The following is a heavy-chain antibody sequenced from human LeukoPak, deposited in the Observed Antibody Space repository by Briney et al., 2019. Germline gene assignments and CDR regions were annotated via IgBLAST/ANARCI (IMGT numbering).Heavy chain of an antibody. D-gene: IGHD4-17*01. CDR2: ISGSSTYI. J-gene: IGHJ4*02. V-gene: IGHV3-21*01. CDR1: GFSFSTYS. CDR3: ARAGFYGDYTDY. Sequence: GGSLRLSCAASGFSFSTYSMNWVRQAPEKGLEWVSSISGSSTYIYYADSVKGRFTISRDNAKSSLYLQMNSLRAEDTAVYYCARAGFYGDYTDYWGQGTLVTVSS.